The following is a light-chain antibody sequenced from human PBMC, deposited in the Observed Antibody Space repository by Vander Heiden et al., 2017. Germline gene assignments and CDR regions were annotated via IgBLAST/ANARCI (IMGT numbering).Light chain of an antibody. CDR1: KSRDKY. J-gene: IGLJ2*01. CDR3: EGWDNNIVI. Sequence: SYELTQPPSVSVSPGQTATITCPGDKSRDKYASCYQQNTSQAPLVGIYQNNKRTSGIPERFTGANTGNTATLTIGGTQAMDEAGYYCEGWDNNIVIFGGGTKLTVL. V-gene: IGLV3-1*01. CDR2: QNN.